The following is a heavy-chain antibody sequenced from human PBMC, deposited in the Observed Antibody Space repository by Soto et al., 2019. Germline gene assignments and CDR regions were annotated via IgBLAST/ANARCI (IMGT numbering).Heavy chain of an antibody. D-gene: IGHD1-26*01. CDR3: AKGATAIEXPALYYYYGMDV. J-gene: IGHJ6*02. CDR2: ISYDGSNK. V-gene: IGHV3-30*18. CDR1: GFTFSSYG. Sequence: GGSLRLSCAASGFTFSSYGMHWVRQAPGKGLEWVAVISYDGSNKYYADSVKGRFTISRDNSKNTPYLQMNSLRAEDTAVYYCAKGATAIEXPALYYYYGMDVWGQGTTVTVSS.